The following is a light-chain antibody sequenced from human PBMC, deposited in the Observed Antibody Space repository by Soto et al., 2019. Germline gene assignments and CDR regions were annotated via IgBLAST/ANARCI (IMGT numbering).Light chain of an antibody. CDR3: QHYSNSLWT. J-gene: IGKJ1*01. CDR2: VAS. V-gene: IGKV3-20*01. CDR1: QSVSSSY. Sequence: EIVLTQSPGPLSFSPGERATLSCRASQSVSSSYLAWYQQKPGQAPRLLIYVASSRATGIPDRFSGSGSGTDFTLTISRLEPEDFAVYYCQHYSNSLWTFGQGTKVDIK.